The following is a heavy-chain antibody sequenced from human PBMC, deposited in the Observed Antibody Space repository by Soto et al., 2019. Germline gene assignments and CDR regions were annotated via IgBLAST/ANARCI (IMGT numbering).Heavy chain of an antibody. CDR1: GFTFSSYS. Sequence: PGWSLRLSCAASGFTFSSYSMNWVRQAPGKGLEWVSYISSSSSTIYYADSVKGRFTISRDNAKNSLYLQMNSLRDEDTAVYYCARDGFLTYYYDSSGYRRDAFDIWGQGTMVTVSS. CDR2: ISSSSSTI. V-gene: IGHV3-48*02. D-gene: IGHD3-22*01. CDR3: ARDGFLTYYYDSSGYRRDAFDI. J-gene: IGHJ3*02.